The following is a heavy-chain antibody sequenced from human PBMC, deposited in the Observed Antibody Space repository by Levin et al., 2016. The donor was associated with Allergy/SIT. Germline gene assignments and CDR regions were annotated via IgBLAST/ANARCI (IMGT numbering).Heavy chain of an antibody. CDR1: GFTFSDYY. Sequence: GESLKISCAASGFTFSDYYMSWIRQAPGKGLEWVSYISSSGSTIYYADSVKGRFTISRDNAKNSLYLQMNSLRAEDTAVYYCARGLSPLVRGVIITRDWFDPWGQGTLVTVSS. V-gene: IGHV3-11*01. CDR2: ISSSGSTI. D-gene: IGHD3-10*01. J-gene: IGHJ5*02. CDR3: ARGLSPLVRGVIITRDWFDP.